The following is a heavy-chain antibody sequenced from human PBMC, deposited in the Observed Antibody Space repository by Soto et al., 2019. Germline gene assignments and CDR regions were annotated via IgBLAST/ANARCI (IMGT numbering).Heavy chain of an antibody. V-gene: IGHV4-31*03. CDR2: IYVTGAV. CDR3: ARLRIATNNYKWFDP. CDR1: SAALNSGDYF. J-gene: IGHJ5*02. Sequence: SETLSLTYSVSSAALNSGDYFWSWIRQVPGQGLEPIGHIYVTGAVDYNPSLRDRITLSQDTSERQFSLNLRLVTAADTAVYYCARLRIATNNYKWFDPWGQGTLVTVS. D-gene: IGHD2-21*01.